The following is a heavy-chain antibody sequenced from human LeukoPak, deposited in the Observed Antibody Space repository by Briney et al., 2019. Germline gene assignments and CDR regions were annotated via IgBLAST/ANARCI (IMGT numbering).Heavy chain of an antibody. D-gene: IGHD3-10*01. CDR1: GGSFSGYY. CDR2: INHSGST. Sequence: SETLSLTCAVYGGSFSGYYWSWIRQPPGTGLEWIGEINHSGSTNYNPSLKSRVTISVDTSKNPFSLKLSSVTAADTDVYYCARGPRYYYGLGSYYNSWGQGTLVTVSS. CDR3: ARGPRYYYGLGSYYNS. V-gene: IGHV4-34*01. J-gene: IGHJ4*02.